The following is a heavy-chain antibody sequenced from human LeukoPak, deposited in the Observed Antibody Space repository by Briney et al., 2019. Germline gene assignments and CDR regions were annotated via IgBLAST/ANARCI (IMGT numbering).Heavy chain of an antibody. D-gene: IGHD3-3*02. J-gene: IGHJ4*02. CDR1: GFTFSSYA. CDR3: AKGGCAIFGVVTRLHY. V-gene: IGHV3-23*01. CDR2: ISGSGGST. Sequence: PGGSLRLSCAASGFTFSSYAMSWVRQAPGKGLEWVSAISGSGGSTYYADSVKGRFTISRDNSKNTLYLQMNSLRAEDTAVYYCAKGGCAIFGVVTRLHYWGQGTLVTVSS.